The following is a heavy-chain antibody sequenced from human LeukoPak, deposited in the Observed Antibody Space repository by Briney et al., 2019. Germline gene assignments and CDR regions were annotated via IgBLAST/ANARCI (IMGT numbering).Heavy chain of an antibody. D-gene: IGHD5-12*01. V-gene: IGHV3-48*01. J-gene: IGHJ4*02. Sequence: GGSLRLSCAASGFTLSSYSMNWVRQAPGKGLEWVSYITRSSSARYYADAVKGRFTISRDNAKNSLYLQMNSLRAEDTAVYYCARDLGLERGSFDYWGQGTLVTVSS. CDR1: GFTLSSYS. CDR2: ITRSSSAR. CDR3: ARDLGLERGSFDY.